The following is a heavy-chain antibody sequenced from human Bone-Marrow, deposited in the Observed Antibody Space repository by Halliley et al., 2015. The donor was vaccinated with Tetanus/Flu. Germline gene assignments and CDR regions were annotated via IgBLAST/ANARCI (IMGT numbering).Heavy chain of an antibody. CDR2: IYYIGTT. CDR1: GDSISKYF. CDR3: ARISYGSGSHGWFDP. D-gene: IGHD3-10*01. Sequence: TLSLTCTVSGDSISKYFWSWIRQPPGKGLEWIGYIYYIGTTSYNPSLESRVTISIDTSKNQFSLKLTSVTAADRAMYYCARISYGSGSHGWFDPWGQGTLVTVSP. V-gene: IGHV4-59*01. J-gene: IGHJ5*02.